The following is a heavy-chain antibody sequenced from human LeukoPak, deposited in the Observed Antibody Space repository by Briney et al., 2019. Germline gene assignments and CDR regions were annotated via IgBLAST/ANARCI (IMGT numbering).Heavy chain of an antibody. CDR2: INSDGSST. V-gene: IGHV3-74*01. CDR1: GFTFSSYW. CDR3: AREGYYYYYRDV. Sequence: PGGSLTLSCAASGFTFSSYWMHWVRQAPGKGLVWVTRINSDGSSTSYADSVKGRFTISRDNAKNSLYLQMNSLRAEDTAVYYCAREGYYYYYRDVWGKGTTVTVSS. J-gene: IGHJ6*03.